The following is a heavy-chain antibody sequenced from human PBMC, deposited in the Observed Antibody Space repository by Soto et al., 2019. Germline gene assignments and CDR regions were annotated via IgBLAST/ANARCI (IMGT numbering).Heavy chain of an antibody. V-gene: IGHV3-30*18. Sequence: PGGSLRLSCAASGFTFSSYGMHWVRQAPGKGLEWVAVISYDGSNKYYADSVKGRFTISRDNSKNTLYLQMNSLRAEDTAVYYCAKDLDDFWSVYYTLGYYSYYMDFWGTGTTVTVFS. CDR3: AKDLDDFWSVYYTLGYYSYYMDF. D-gene: IGHD3-3*01. CDR2: ISYDGSNK. J-gene: IGHJ6*03. CDR1: GFTFSSYG.